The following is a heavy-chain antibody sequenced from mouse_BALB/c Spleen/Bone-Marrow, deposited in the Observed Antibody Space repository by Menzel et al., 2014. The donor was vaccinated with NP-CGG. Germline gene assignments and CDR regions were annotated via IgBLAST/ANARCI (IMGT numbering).Heavy chain of an antibody. V-gene: IGHV1-84*02. CDR3: LFGGYAMDY. J-gene: IGHJ4*01. CDR2: IYPGNGYS. Sequence: QVQLQQSGPELVKPGASVKISCEASDYTFTDYYINWVKQKPGQGLEWIGWIYPGNGYSKYNEKFKGKATLTVDTSSSTASMQLSSLTSEDTAVYVCLFGGYAMDYWGQGTSVTVSS. D-gene: IGHD1-1*02. CDR1: DYTFTDYY.